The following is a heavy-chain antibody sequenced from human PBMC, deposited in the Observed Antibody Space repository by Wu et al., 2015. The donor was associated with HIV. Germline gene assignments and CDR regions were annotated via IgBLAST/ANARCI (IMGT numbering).Heavy chain of an antibody. CDR2: VIPVIGTP. CDR1: GGGFNSYA. J-gene: IGHJ4*02. V-gene: IGHV1-69*05. Sequence: QVQLVQSGAEVKNPGSSVKVSCKASGGGFNSYAISWVRQAPGQGLEWMGGVIPVIGTPNYSQKFQGSVTITTDESTATVYMEMSSLRFEDTAVYYCARGLRDILTGYYSAFEFWGQGALVTVSS. CDR3: ARGLRDILTGYYSAFEF. D-gene: IGHD3-9*01.